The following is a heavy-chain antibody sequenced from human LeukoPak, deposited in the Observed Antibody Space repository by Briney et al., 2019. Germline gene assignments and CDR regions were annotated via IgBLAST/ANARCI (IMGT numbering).Heavy chain of an antibody. D-gene: IGHD1-26*01. CDR1: GGSIGSYY. CDR3: ARCSGNYYNAFDI. J-gene: IGHJ3*02. Sequence: SETLSLTCTVSGGSIGSYYWSWIRQPAGKGLEWIGRIYTSGSTNYNPSLKSRITMSVDTSNNQFSLKLSSVTAADTAVYYCARCSGNYYNAFDIWGQGTMVTVSS. CDR2: IYTSGST. V-gene: IGHV4-4*07.